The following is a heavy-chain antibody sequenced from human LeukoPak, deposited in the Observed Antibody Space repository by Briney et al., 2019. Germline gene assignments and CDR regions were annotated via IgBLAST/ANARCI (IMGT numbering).Heavy chain of an antibody. D-gene: IGHD3-10*01. CDR1: GYTFTSYG. CDR2: ISAYNGNT. J-gene: IGHJ4*02. Sequence: ASVKVSCKASGYTFTSYGISWVRQAPGQGLEWMGWISAYNGNTNYAQKLQGRVTMTTDTSTSTAYMELRGLRSDDTAVYYCARDPSTRITMVRGVIPLDYWGQGTLVTVSS. V-gene: IGHV1-18*01. CDR3: ARDPSTRITMVRGVIPLDY.